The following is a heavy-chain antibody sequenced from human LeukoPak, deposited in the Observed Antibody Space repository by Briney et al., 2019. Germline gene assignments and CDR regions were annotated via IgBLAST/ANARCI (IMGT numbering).Heavy chain of an antibody. CDR3: ARDTLLADFDWPKGGVNYYYYYYGMDV. Sequence: GGSLRLSCAASGFTFSNAWMSWVRQAPGKGLEWVGRIKSKTDGGTTDYAAPVKGRFTISRDDSKNTLYLQMNSLRAEDTAVYYCARDTLLADFDWPKGGVNYYYYYYGMDVWGQGTTVTVSS. D-gene: IGHD3-9*01. J-gene: IGHJ6*02. CDR1: GFTFSNAW. V-gene: IGHV3-15*01. CDR2: IKSKTDGGTT.